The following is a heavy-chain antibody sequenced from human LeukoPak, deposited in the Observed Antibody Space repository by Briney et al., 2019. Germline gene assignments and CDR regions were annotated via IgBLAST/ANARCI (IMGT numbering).Heavy chain of an antibody. Sequence: GGSLRLSCAASGFTFNTYSMNWVRQAPGKGLEWVSYISSTGGTIYYADSVKGRFTISRDNAKNTLYLQMNSLRAEDTAVYYCASTLSAAGFDPWGQGTLVTVSS. CDR1: GFTFNTYS. CDR2: ISSTGGTI. CDR3: ASTLSAAGFDP. J-gene: IGHJ5*02. V-gene: IGHV3-48*04.